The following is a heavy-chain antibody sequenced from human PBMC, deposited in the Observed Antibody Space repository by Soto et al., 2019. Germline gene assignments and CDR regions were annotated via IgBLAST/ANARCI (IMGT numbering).Heavy chain of an antibody. CDR3: ASDPEIFDY. CDR1: GYTFTSYG. CDR2: ISAYTGNT. Sequence: QVQLVQSGAEVKKPGASVKVSCKASGYTFTSYGISWVRQAPGQGLEGMGGISAYTGNTNYAQKPQGRVTMTTDTSTRTAYMELRSLRSDDMAVYYCASDPEIFDYWGQGTLVTVSS. J-gene: IGHJ4*02. V-gene: IGHV1-18*03.